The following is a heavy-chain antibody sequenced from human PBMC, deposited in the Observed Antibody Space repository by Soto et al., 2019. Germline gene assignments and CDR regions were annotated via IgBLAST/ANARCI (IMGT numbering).Heavy chain of an antibody. CDR2: IWYDGSNK. Sequence: PGGSLRLSCAASGFTFSSYVMHWVRQAPGNGLEWVAVIWYDGSNKYYADSVKGRFTISRDNSKNTLYLQMNSLRAEDTAVYYCARGRVLRYFHWLLRNTPYWAFDIWGPGTMLTV. D-gene: IGHD3-9*01. V-gene: IGHV3-33*01. J-gene: IGHJ3*02. CDR1: GFTFSSYV. CDR3: ARGRVLRYFHWLLRNTPYWAFDI.